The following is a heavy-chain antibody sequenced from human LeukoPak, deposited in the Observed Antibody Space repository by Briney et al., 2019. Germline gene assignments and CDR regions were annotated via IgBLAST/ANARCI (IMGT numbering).Heavy chain of an antibody. D-gene: IGHD3-22*01. J-gene: IGHJ4*02. V-gene: IGHV4-59*08. Sequence: SETLSLTCIVSGGSISSNYWNWIRQPPGKGLEWLGNIYYTGSTNYNPSLKSRVTISVDTAKNQFSLKLSSVTAADTAVYYCARNYYDSRPFDYWGQGTLVTVSS. CDR1: GGSISSNY. CDR3: ARNYYDSRPFDY. CDR2: IYYTGST.